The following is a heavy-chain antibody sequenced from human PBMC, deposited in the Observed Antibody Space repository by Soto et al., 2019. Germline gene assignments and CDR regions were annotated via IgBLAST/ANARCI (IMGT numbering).Heavy chain of an antibody. V-gene: IGHV4-61*01. D-gene: IGHD2-15*01. CDR1: GGSISSSSYY. Sequence: SETLSLTCTVSGGSISSSSYYWSWIRQPPGKGLEWIGYIYYSGSTNYNPSLKSRVTISVDTSKNQFSLKLSSVTAADTAVYYCASAPVAATGPYYYYGMDVWGQGTTVTVSS. CDR3: ASAPVAATGPYYYYGMDV. J-gene: IGHJ6*02. CDR2: IYYSGST.